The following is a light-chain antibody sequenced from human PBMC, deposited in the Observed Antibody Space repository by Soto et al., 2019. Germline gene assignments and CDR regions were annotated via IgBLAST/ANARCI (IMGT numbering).Light chain of an antibody. Sequence: QSVLTQPASVSGSPGQSITISCTGTNSDVGGYNYVSWYQQHPGKAPKLMIYDVSNRPSGVSNRFSGSKSGNTASLTISGLQAEDEADYYCGSYTSSSTGGVFGGGTKLTVL. CDR1: NSDVGGYNY. CDR2: DVS. V-gene: IGLV2-14*01. CDR3: GSYTSSSTGGV. J-gene: IGLJ2*01.